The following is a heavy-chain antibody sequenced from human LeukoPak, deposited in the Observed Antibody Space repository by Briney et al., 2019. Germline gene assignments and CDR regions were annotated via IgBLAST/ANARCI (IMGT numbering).Heavy chain of an antibody. CDR1: GFTFSSYG. CDR3: AKANLAVAGGGDAFDI. V-gene: IGHV3-23*01. Sequence: TGGSLRLSCAASGFTFSSYGMSWVRQAPGKGLEWVSAISGSGGSTYYADSVKGRFTISRDNSRNTLYLQMNSLRAEDTAVYYCAKANLAVAGGGDAFDIWGQGTMVTVSS. D-gene: IGHD6-19*01. CDR2: ISGSGGST. J-gene: IGHJ3*02.